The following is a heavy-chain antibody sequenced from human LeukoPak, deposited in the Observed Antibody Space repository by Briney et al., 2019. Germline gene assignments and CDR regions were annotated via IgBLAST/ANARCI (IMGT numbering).Heavy chain of an antibody. Sequence: GGSLRLSCAASGFTFSSYAMSWVRQAPGKGLEWVSAISGSGGSTYYADSVKGRFTISRDNSKNTLYLQMNSLRAEDTAVYYCAQREGYYYDLDYWGQGTLVTVSS. D-gene: IGHD3-22*01. CDR1: GFTFSSYA. CDR2: ISGSGGST. V-gene: IGHV3-23*01. CDR3: AQREGYYYDLDY. J-gene: IGHJ4*02.